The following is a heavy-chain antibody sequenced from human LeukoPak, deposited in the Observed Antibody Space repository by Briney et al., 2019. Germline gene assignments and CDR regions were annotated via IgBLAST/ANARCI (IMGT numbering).Heavy chain of an antibody. Sequence: GGSLRLSCAASGFTFSSYGMHWVRQAPGKGLEWVAVISYDGSNKYYADSVKGRFTISRDNSKNTLYLQMNSLRAEDTAVYYRAKDWWGRIAAAGTLDYWGQGTLVTVSS. CDR1: GFTFSSYG. V-gene: IGHV3-30*18. CDR3: AKDWWGRIAAAGTLDY. D-gene: IGHD6-13*01. CDR2: ISYDGSNK. J-gene: IGHJ4*02.